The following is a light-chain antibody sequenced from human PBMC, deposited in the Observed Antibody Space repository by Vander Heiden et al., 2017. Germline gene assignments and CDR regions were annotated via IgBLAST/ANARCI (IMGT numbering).Light chain of an antibody. J-gene: IGLJ2*01. Sequence: QSVLTQPPSASGTPGQSVSISCSGSSPNIGSNYVYWYQQLPGTAPKLLIYRNNQRPSGVPDRFSGSKSGTSASLAISGLRSEDEADYYCAAWDDSLSGRVVFGGGTKLTVL. V-gene: IGLV1-47*01. CDR2: RNN. CDR1: SPNIGSNY. CDR3: AAWDDSLSGRVV.